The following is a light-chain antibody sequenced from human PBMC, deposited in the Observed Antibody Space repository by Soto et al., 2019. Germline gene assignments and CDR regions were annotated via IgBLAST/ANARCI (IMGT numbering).Light chain of an antibody. J-gene: IGLJ2*01. V-gene: IGLV2-23*02. CDR2: EVT. CDR1: SIDVGTYNL. CDR3: CSYAGSQTFVV. Sequence: QSALTQPASVSGSPGQSITISCTGTSIDVGTYNLVSWYRQYPGTAPKLLLYEVTKLPSGVSSRFSGSKSGNTASLTISGLQAEDEADYFCCSYAGSQTFVVFGGGTKLTVL.